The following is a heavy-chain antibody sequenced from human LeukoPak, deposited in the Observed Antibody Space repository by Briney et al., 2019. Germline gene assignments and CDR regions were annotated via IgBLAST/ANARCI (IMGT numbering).Heavy chain of an antibody. Sequence: GASVKVSCKASGYIFTSYDINWVRQATGQGLEWMGWMNSNNGNTGYAQKFQGRVTMTRSTSISTAYMELSSLRSEDTAVYYCARLASSGWPLYYYYGMDVWGQGTTVTVSS. J-gene: IGHJ6*02. V-gene: IGHV1-8*01. D-gene: IGHD6-25*01. CDR3: ARLASSGWPLYYYYGMDV. CDR1: GYIFTSYD. CDR2: MNSNNGNT.